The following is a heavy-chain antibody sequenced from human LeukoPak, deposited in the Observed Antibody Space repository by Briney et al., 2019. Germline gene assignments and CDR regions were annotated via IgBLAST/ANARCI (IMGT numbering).Heavy chain of an antibody. V-gene: IGHV1-69*13. CDR2: IIPIFGTA. Sequence: SVKVSCKASGGTFSSYAISWVRQAPGQGLEWMGGIIPIFGTANYAQKFQGRVTITADESTSTAYMELSSLRSEDTAVYYCVSATVTNCYYYYGMDVWGKGTTVTVSS. CDR3: VSATVTNCYYYYGMDV. CDR1: GGTFSSYA. J-gene: IGHJ6*04. D-gene: IGHD4-17*01.